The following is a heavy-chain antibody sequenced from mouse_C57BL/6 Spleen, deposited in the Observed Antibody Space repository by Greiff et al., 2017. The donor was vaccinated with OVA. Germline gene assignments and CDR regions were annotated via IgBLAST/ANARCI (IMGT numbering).Heavy chain of an antibody. J-gene: IGHJ2*01. CDR2: IRSKSNNYAT. Sequence: DVHLVESGGGLVQPKGSLKLSCAASGFSFNTYAMNWVRQAPGKGLEWVARIRSKSNNYATYYADSVKDRFTISRDDSESMLYLQMNNLKTEDTAMYYCVRQGPREYYFDYWGQGTTLTVSS. V-gene: IGHV10-1*01. CDR3: VRQGPREYYFDY. CDR1: GFSFNTYA.